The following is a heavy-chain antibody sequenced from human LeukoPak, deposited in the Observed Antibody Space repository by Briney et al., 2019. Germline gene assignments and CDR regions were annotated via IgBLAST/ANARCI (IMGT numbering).Heavy chain of an antibody. J-gene: IGHJ3*02. V-gene: IGHV3-64D*09. CDR3: VKDRSAHWLANDAFDI. CDR2: ISSNGGST. CDR1: GFTFSNYT. D-gene: IGHD6-19*01. Sequence: GRSLRLSCSASGFTFSNYTMHCVRQTPGKGLEYVSAISSNGGSTYYAESVKGRFTISRDNSKNTLYLQMSSLRAEDTAVYYCVKDRSAHWLANDAFDIWGQGTMVTASS.